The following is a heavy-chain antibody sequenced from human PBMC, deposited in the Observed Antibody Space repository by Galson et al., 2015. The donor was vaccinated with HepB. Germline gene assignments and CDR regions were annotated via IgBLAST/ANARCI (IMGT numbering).Heavy chain of an antibody. V-gene: IGHV5-51*01. CDR2: IYPGDSDT. CDR1: GYSFTSYW. CDR3: ARHNEVLWFGEQLYYFDY. Sequence: QSGAEVKKPGESLKISCKGSGYSFTSYWIGWVRQMPGKGLEWMGIIYPGDSDTRYSPSFQGQVTISADKSISTAYLQWSSLKASDTAMYYCARHNEVLWFGEQLYYFDYWGQGTLVTVSS. J-gene: IGHJ4*02. D-gene: IGHD3-10*01.